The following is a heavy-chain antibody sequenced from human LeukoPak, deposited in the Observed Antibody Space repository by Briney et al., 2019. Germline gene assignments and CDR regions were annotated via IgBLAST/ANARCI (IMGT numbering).Heavy chain of an antibody. V-gene: IGHV3-9*01. D-gene: IGHD6-25*01. J-gene: IGHJ6*02. CDR2: ISWNSGSI. CDR1: GFTFDDYA. CDR3: AKDIGGQRPYYYYGMDV. Sequence: PGGSLRLSCAASGFTFDDYAMHWVRQAPGKGLEWVSGISWNSGSIGYADSVKGRFTISRDNAKNSLYLQMNSLRAEDTALYYCAKDIGGQRPYYYYGMDVWGQGTTVTVSS.